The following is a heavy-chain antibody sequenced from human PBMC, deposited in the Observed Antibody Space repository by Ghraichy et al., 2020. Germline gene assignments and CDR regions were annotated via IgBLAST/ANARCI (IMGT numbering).Heavy chain of an antibody. CDR3: ARHPPMLAANYYFDY. CDR1: GVSISSYY. D-gene: IGHD4/OR15-4a*01. Sequence: SETLSLTCSVSGVSISSYYWSWIRQPPGKQLEWIGYIHYSGGTNYNPSLKSRVTISVDTSKNQFSLKLTSVTAADTAMYYCARHPPMLAANYYFDYWGQGALVAVSS. J-gene: IGHJ4*02. CDR2: IHYSGGT. V-gene: IGHV4-59*08.